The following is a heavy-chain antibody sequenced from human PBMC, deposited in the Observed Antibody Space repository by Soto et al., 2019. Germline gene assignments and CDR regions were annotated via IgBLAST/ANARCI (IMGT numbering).Heavy chain of an antibody. J-gene: IGHJ4*02. CDR1: GFTFSSYA. CDR3: AKIICTTNCYDY. V-gene: IGHV3-23*01. D-gene: IGHD2-2*01. Sequence: EVQLLESGGGLIQPGGSLRLSCTASGFTFSSYAMSWVRQAPGKGLEWVSSINGGGATTNYADSVKGRFTISRDNSKNTMFLQMNSLRAEDTALYFCAKIICTTNCYDYWGQGTLVTVSS. CDR2: INGGGATT.